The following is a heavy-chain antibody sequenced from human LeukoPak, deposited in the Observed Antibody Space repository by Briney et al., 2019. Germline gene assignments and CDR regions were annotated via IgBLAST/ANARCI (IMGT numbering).Heavy chain of an antibody. CDR1: GFTFSSYA. Sequence: PGGSLRLSCAASGFTFSSYAMSWVRQAPGKGLEWVSAISGSGGSTYYADSVKGRFTISRDNSKNTLYLQMNSLRAEDTAVYYCAKEGEYSSGWYLRCHFDYWGQGTLVTVSS. CDR2: ISGSGGST. V-gene: IGHV3-23*01. J-gene: IGHJ4*02. D-gene: IGHD6-19*01. CDR3: AKEGEYSSGWYLRCHFDY.